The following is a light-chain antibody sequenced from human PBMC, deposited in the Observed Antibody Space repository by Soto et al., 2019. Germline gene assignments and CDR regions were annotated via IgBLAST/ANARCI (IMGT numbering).Light chain of an antibody. CDR2: YDT. CDR1: NIGVKT. J-gene: IGLJ3*02. CDR3: QVWDSSSDHVV. V-gene: IGLV3-21*04. Sequence: SYELTQPPSFSVAPGEPARITCGANNIGVKTVHWYQQKPGQAPVLVIFYDTDRPSGIPERFSGSNSGNTATLTISRVEAVDEAGYYCQVWDSSSDHVVFGGATKLTV.